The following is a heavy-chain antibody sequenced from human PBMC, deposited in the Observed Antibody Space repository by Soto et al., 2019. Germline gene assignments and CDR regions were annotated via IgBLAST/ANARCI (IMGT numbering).Heavy chain of an antibody. CDR3: ARLNYYNWFDP. D-gene: IGHD1-7*01. Sequence: SETLSLTCTVSGGSISSGGCYWSWIRQHTGKGLEWIGYIYYSASTYYNPSLKSRVTISVDTSKNQFSLKLSSVTAADTAVYYCARLNYYNWFDPWGQGTLVTVSS. CDR1: GGSISSGGCY. J-gene: IGHJ5*02. V-gene: IGHV4-31*03. CDR2: IYYSAST.